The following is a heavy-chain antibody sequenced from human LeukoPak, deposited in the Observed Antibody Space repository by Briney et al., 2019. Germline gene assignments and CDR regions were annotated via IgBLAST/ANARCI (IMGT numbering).Heavy chain of an antibody. V-gene: IGHV4-4*02. CDR1: GGSISSSNW. CDR3: ARLLSSSWYNFHCFDP. D-gene: IGHD6-13*01. J-gene: IGHJ5*02. CDR2: IYHSGST. Sequence: TSETLSLTCVVSGGSISSSNWWSWVRQPPGKGLEWIGEIYHSGSTNYNPSLKSRVTISVDKSKNQFSLKLSSVTAADTAVYYCARLLSSSWYNFHCFDPWGQGTLVTVSS.